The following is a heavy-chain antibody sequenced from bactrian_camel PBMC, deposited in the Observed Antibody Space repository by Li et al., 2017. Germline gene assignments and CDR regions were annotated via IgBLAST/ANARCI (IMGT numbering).Heavy chain of an antibody. D-gene: IGHD2*01. V-gene: IGHV3S9*01. CDR3: GAERPGIGSGGHYYSVNIAAGGKPDFGY. J-gene: IGHJ6*01. CDR1: GFTYSSYC. Sequence: QVQLVESGGGLVQPGGSLRLSCLVSGFTYSSYCMGWFRQTPGKEREGVAGFRSDGTTSYADSVKGRFTISRDNAQNTLYLQMDNLQPEDTAMYYCGAERPGIGSGGHYYSVNIAAGGKPDFGYWGQGTQVTVS. CDR2: FRSDGTT.